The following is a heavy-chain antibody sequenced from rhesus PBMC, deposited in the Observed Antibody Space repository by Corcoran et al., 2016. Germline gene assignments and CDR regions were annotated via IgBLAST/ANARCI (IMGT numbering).Heavy chain of an antibody. V-gene: IGHV4-127*01. D-gene: IGHD6S26*01. CDR2: IFCGTGTN. CDR1: GYSIRSGYG. Sequence: QVQLQESGPGLVKPSETLSLTCAVSGYSIRSGYGWGWIRQPPGKGLEWIGQIFCGTGTNYYNPTLKSRVTVSKDTSKNQFSLRLTSVTAADTAVYYCLSSGWSGFWGQGVLVTVSS. J-gene: IGHJ4*01. CDR3: LSSGWSGF.